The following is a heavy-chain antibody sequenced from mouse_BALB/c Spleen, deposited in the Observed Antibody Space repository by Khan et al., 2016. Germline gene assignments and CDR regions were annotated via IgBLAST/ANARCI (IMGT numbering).Heavy chain of an antibody. J-gene: IGHJ3*01. V-gene: IGHV5-4*02. CDR2: ISDGGSYT. D-gene: IGHD2-4*01. Sequence: EVELVESGGGLVKPGGSLKLSCAASGFTFSDYYMYWVRQTPEKRLEWVATISDGGSYTYYPDSLKGRFTISRDKAKNNLYLQMSSLKSEDTAMDCCGREGLRRGFAYWGQGTLVTVSA. CDR1: GFTFSDYY. CDR3: GREGLRRGFAY.